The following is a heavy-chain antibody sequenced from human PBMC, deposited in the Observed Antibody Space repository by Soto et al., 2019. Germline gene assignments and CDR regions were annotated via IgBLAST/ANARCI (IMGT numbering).Heavy chain of an antibody. V-gene: IGHV4-39*01. D-gene: IGHD6-6*01. J-gene: IGHJ4*02. CDR2: IYYSGNT. CDR3: ASSSPFHY. CDR1: SASISSSTYY. Sequence: PSEPLSLPCRVSSASISSSTYYWSWIRQPPGRGPEWIGSIYYSGNTYYKPSLKSRVSISIDTSRNQFSLKLTSVTAADTGVYYCASSSPFHYWGPGILVTVS.